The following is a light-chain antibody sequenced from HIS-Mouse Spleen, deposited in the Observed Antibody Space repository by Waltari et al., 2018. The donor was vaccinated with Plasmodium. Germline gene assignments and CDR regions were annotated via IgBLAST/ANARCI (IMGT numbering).Light chain of an antibody. Sequence: SYELTQPPSVSVSPGQTARITCSGDALPKKYAYWYQQKSGQAPVLVSYEDSQRPPGIPERFSGSSSGTMATVTIRGAQVEDEADYYCYSTDSSGNHRVFGGGTKLTVL. CDR1: ALPKKY. V-gene: IGLV3-10*01. CDR3: YSTDSSGNHRV. J-gene: IGLJ3*02. CDR2: EDS.